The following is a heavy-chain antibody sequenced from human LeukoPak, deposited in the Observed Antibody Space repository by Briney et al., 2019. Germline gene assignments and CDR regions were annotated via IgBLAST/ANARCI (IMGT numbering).Heavy chain of an antibody. CDR2: IYYSGYT. Sequence: SETLSLTCTVSGESISGFYWTWIRQPPGKGLEWIGYIYYSGYTTYSPSLRSRVTISVDTSKNQFSLKLSSVTAADTAVYYCARADYSSTWSHDYYYMDVWGKGTTVTVSS. V-gene: IGHV4-59*08. CDR1: GESISGFY. CDR3: ARADYSSTWSHDYYYMDV. J-gene: IGHJ6*03. D-gene: IGHD6-13*01.